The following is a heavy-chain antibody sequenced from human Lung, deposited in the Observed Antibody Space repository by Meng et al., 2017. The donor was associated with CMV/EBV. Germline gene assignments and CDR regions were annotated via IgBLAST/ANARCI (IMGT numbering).Heavy chain of an antibody. J-gene: IGHJ6*02. CDR1: GFTFDDHG. Sequence: ESXKISXAASGFTFDDHGMSWVRQAAGKGLEWVSGIRWNGDTTAYTDSVKGRFTISRDNAKNSLYLQMNSLRAEDTAVYYCAKAMICSSTSCYPGAYYYGMDVWGQGTTVXVSS. D-gene: IGHD2-2*01. CDR2: IRWNGDTT. CDR3: AKAMICSSTSCYPGAYYYGMDV. V-gene: IGHV3-20*04.